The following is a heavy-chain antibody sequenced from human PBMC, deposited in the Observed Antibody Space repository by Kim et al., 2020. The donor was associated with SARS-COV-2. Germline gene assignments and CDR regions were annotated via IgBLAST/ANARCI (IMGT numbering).Heavy chain of an antibody. J-gene: IGHJ3*02. Sequence: GESLKISCKGSGYSFTSYWIGWVRQMPGKGLEWMGIIYPGDSDTRYSPSFQGQVTISADKSISTAYLQWSSLKASDTAMYYCARPPRYYYGSGSWADAFDIWGQGTMVTVSS. CDR3: ARPPRYYYGSGSWADAFDI. D-gene: IGHD3-10*01. V-gene: IGHV5-51*01. CDR1: GYSFTSYW. CDR2: IYPGDSDT.